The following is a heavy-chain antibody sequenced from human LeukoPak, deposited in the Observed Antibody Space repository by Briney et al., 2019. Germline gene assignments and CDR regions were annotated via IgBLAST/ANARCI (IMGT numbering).Heavy chain of an antibody. J-gene: IGHJ5*02. D-gene: IGHD2-8*01. CDR1: GGSISSGSYY. V-gene: IGHV4-61*02. Sequence: SQTLSLTCTVSGGSISSGSYYWGWIRQPAGKGLEWIGRIYTSGSTNYNPSLKSRVTISVDTSKNQFSLKLSSVTAADTAVYYCARDNGRFHLGIDPWGQGTLVTVSS. CDR2: IYTSGST. CDR3: ARDNGRFHLGIDP.